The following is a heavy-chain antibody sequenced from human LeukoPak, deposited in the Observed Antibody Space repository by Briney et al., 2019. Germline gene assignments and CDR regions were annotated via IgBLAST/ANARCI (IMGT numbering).Heavy chain of an antibody. D-gene: IGHD1-14*01. CDR3: ARGALPTGAFDI. J-gene: IGHJ3*02. Sequence: PSETLSLTCTVSGGSISSSSYYWGWIRQPPGKGLEWIGSIYYSGSTYYNPSLKSRVTISVDTSKNQFSLKLSSVTAADTAVYYCARGALPTGAFDIWGQGTMVTVSS. CDR1: GGSISSSSYY. V-gene: IGHV4-39*07. CDR2: IYYSGST.